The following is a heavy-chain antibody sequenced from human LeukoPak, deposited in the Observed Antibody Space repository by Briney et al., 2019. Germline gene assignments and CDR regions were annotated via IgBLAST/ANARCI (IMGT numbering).Heavy chain of an antibody. V-gene: IGHV3-21*01. J-gene: IGHJ3*02. CDR3: ARPNLYSTSLDAFDI. CDR2: ISSSSSYI. Sequence: GGSLRLSCAASGFTFSSYSMNWVRQAPGKGLEWVSSISSSSSYIYYADSVRGRFTISRDNAKNSLYLQVNSLRAEDTAVYYCARPNLYSTSLDAFDIWGQGTMVTVSS. CDR1: GFTFSSYS. D-gene: IGHD2-8*01.